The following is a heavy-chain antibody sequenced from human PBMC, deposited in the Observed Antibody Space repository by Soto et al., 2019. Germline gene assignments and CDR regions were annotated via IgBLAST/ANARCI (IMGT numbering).Heavy chain of an antibody. Sequence: QVQLQESGPGLVKPSGTLSLTCAVSGGSISSSNWWSWVRQPPGKGLGWIGEIYHSGSTNYNPSLKSRVTRAVDKSKNQFSLKLSSVTAADTAVYYCARLGYCSGGSCYFDYWGQGTLVTVSS. CDR2: IYHSGST. D-gene: IGHD2-15*01. CDR1: GGSISSSNW. CDR3: ARLGYCSGGSCYFDY. J-gene: IGHJ4*02. V-gene: IGHV4-4*02.